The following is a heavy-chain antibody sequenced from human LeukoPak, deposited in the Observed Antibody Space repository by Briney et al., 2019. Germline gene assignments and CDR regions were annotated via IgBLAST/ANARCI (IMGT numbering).Heavy chain of an antibody. CDR1: VGTFSNHA. CDR2: VIPILLTP. CDR3: ATPDYGGGGHHRQFAY. Sequence: GSSVTVSCKSSVGTFSNHAITWLRQAPGQGWEGMGGVIPILLTPRYAQKFQDRVTITVDEATTTVYFDLNSLTSEDTGVYYCATPDYGGGGHHRQFAYWGQGTLITVSS. D-gene: IGHD4/OR15-4a*01. V-gene: IGHV1-69*01. J-gene: IGHJ4*02.